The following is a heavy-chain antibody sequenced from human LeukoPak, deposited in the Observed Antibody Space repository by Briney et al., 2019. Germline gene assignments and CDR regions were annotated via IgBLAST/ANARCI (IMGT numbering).Heavy chain of an antibody. CDR3: ARGRGYSYGYADY. V-gene: IGHV1-8*01. CDR2: MNPNSGNT. D-gene: IGHD5-18*01. Sequence: ASVKVSCKASGYTFTSYDINWVRQATGQGLVWMGWMNPNSGNTGYAEKFQGRVTMTRNISIRTAYMELSTLRSDDTAVYYCARGRGYSYGYADYWGQGTLVTVSS. J-gene: IGHJ4*02. CDR1: GYTFTSYD.